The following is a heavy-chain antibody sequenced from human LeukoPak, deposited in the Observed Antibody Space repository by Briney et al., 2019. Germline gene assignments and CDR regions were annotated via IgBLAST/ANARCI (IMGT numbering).Heavy chain of an antibody. V-gene: IGHV5-51*01. D-gene: IGHD3-10*01. Sequence: ASVKVSCKASGYTFTSYWIGWVRQMPGKGLEWMGIIYPGDSDTRYSPSFQGQVTISADKSISTAYLQWSSLKASDTAMYYCARMGKWFGELFYYYYGMDVWGQGTTVTVSS. CDR1: GYTFTSYW. CDR2: IYPGDSDT. J-gene: IGHJ6*02. CDR3: ARMGKWFGELFYYYYGMDV.